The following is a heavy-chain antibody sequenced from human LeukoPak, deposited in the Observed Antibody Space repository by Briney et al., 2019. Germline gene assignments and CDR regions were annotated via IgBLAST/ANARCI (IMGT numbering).Heavy chain of an antibody. CDR3: ARHRGDYRDAFDI. D-gene: IGHD4-11*01. CDR1: GYSFTSYW. CDR2: IYPGDSDT. V-gene: IGHV5-51*01. Sequence: GESLQISCKGSGYSFTSYWIGWVRQMPGKGLEWMGIIYPGDSDTRYSPSFQGQVTISADKSISTAYLQWSSLKASDTAMYYCARHRGDYRDAFDIWGQGTMVTVSS. J-gene: IGHJ3*02.